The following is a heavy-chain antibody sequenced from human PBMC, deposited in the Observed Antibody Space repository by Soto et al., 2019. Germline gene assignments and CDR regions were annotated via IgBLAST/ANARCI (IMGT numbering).Heavy chain of an antibody. J-gene: IGHJ6*02. D-gene: IGHD2-2*01. CDR3: AREENAWPLAYGLDV. V-gene: IGHV3-21*01. CDR1: GFTFSSYS. Sequence: GGSLRLSCAASGFTFSSYSMHWVRQAPGKGLEWVSAITRNSDIYYADSVKGRFTISRDNAQNSVSLQLDSLRAEDTAVYYCAREENAWPLAYGLDVWGQGTTVTV. CDR2: ITRNSDI.